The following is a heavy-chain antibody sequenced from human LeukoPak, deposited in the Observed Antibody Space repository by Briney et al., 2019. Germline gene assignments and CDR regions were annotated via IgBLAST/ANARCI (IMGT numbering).Heavy chain of an antibody. V-gene: IGHV4-59*01. CDR3: ARGYSGYDIYYYYYYMDV. CDR1: GGSISSYY. D-gene: IGHD5-12*01. J-gene: IGHJ6*03. CDR2: IYYSGST. Sequence: SETLSLTCTVSGGSISSYYWSWIRQPPGKGLEWIGYIYYSGSTNYNPSLKSRVTISVDTSKNQFSLKLSSVTAADTAVYYCARGYSGYDIYYYYYYMDVWGKGTTVTISS.